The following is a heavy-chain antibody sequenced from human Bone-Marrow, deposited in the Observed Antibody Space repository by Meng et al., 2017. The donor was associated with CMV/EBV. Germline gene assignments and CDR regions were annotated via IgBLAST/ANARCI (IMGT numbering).Heavy chain of an antibody. CDR2: ISGSGGST. Sequence: GESLKISCAASGFTFSSYAMSWVRQAPGKGLEWVSAISGSGGSTYYADSVKGRFTISRDNSKNTLYLQMNSLRAEDTAVCYCAKAPPDYGGNSKLNFQHWGQGTLVTVSS. CDR1: GFTFSSYA. V-gene: IGHV3-23*01. CDR3: AKAPPDYGGNSKLNFQH. J-gene: IGHJ1*01. D-gene: IGHD4-23*01.